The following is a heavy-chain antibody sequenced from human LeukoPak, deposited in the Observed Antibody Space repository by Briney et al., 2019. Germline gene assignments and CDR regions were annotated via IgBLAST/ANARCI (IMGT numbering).Heavy chain of an antibody. CDR3: VSQPSATAAFDI. V-gene: IGHV4-59*08. Sequence: SETLSLTCAVFGGSINSYYWSWIRQPPGKGLEWIGYIYYSGNTNYNPSFKSRVTISVDTSKNQFSLKLSSVTAADTAIYYCVSQPSATAAFDIWGQGTMVTVSS. D-gene: IGHD2-2*01. J-gene: IGHJ3*02. CDR1: GGSINSYY. CDR2: IYYSGNT.